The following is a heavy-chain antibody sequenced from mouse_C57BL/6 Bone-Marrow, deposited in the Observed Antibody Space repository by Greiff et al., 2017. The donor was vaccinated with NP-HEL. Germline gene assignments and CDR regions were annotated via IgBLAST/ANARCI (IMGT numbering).Heavy chain of an antibody. J-gene: IGHJ2*01. V-gene: IGHV1-54*01. Sequence: QVQLQQSGAELVRPGTSVKVSCKASGYAFTNYLIEWVKQRPGQGLEWIGVINPGSGGTNYNEKFKGKATLTADKSSSTAYMQLSSLTSEDSAVYFCARSSKGGFDYWGQGTTLTVSS. CDR2: INPGSGGT. CDR3: ARSSKGGFDY. CDR1: GYAFTNYL.